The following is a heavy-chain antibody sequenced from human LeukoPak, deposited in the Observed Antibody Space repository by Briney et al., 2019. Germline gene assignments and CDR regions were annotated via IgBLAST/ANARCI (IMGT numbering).Heavy chain of an antibody. Sequence: GLEWMGWINPNSGGTNYAQKFQGRVTMTRDTSISTAYMELSRLRSDDTAVYYCARDGMDVWGQGTTVTVSS. J-gene: IGHJ6*02. V-gene: IGHV1-2*02. CDR3: ARDGMDV. CDR2: INPNSGGT.